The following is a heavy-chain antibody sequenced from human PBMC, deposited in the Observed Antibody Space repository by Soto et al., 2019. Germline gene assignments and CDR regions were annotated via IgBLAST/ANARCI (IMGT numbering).Heavy chain of an antibody. CDR3: ARVADCSGGRCYFSVDY. CDR1: GGSISSGDYY. Sequence: SETLSLTCTVSGGSISSGDYYWSWIRQPPGKGLEWIGYIYYSGSTYYNPSLKSRVTISVDTSKNQFSLKLSSVTASDTAVYYCARVADCSGGRCYFSVDYWGQGTLVTVSS. J-gene: IGHJ4*02. D-gene: IGHD2-15*01. CDR2: IYYSGST. V-gene: IGHV4-30-4*01.